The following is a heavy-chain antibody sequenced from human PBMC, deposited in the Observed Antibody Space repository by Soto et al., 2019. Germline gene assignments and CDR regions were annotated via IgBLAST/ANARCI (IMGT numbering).Heavy chain of an antibody. V-gene: IGHV3-23*01. D-gene: IGHD3-22*01. CDR3: AKGSGYYYDNSGSNWFDP. CDR1: GITLSSYA. CDR2: ISGSGGST. Sequence: GGSLRLSCAASGITLSSYAMSWVRQAPGKGLEWVSVISGSGGSTNYADSVKGRFTISRDNSRNTLYLQMNSLRAEDTAVYYCAKGSGYYYDNSGSNWFDPWGQGTLVTVSS. J-gene: IGHJ5*02.